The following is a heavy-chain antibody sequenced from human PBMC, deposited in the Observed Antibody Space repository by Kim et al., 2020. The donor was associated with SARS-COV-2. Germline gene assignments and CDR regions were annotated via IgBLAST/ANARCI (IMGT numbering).Heavy chain of an antibody. J-gene: IGHJ4*02. CDR3: ARGPPIGGGDCYSH. CDR2: IYYTGSS. D-gene: IGHD2-21*02. Sequence: SETLSLTCTVSGGYISSGDYYWSWIRQPPGKGLEWIVYIYYTGSSHYNPSLNSRVTISIDTSKNQFSLKLGSVTAADTAAYYCARGPPIGGGDCYSHWGQGTLVTVSS. CDR1: GGYISSGDYY. V-gene: IGHV4-30-4*01.